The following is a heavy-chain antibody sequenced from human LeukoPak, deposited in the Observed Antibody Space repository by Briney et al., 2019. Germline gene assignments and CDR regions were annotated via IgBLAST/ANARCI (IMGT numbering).Heavy chain of an antibody. CDR1: GGSFSGYY. CDR2: INHSGST. Sequence: PSETLSLTCAVYGGSFSGYYWSWIRQPPGKGLEWIGEINHSGSTNYNPSLKSRVTISVDTSKNQFSLKLSSVTAADTAVYYCXXXXXTMIXVVMAGYFDYWGQGTLVTVSS. CDR3: XXXXXTMIXVVMAGYFDY. J-gene: IGHJ4*02. D-gene: IGHD3-22*01. V-gene: IGHV4-34*01.